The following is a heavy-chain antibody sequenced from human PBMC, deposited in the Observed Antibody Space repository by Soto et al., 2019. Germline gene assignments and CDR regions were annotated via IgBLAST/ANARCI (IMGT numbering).Heavy chain of an antibody. J-gene: IGHJ4*02. D-gene: IGHD3-22*01. V-gene: IGHV3-48*03. CDR1: GFTFSSYE. CDR3: TRDIDYYDSTGYQDS. CDR2: ISSRGNII. Sequence: EVQLVESGGHLVQPGGSLRLCCAASGFTFSSYEMNWVRQAPGKGLEWVSYISSRGNIIHYADSVKGRFTISRDNAKNSLYLQINSLRAEDTAVYYCTRDIDYYDSTGYQDSWGQGTLVTVSS.